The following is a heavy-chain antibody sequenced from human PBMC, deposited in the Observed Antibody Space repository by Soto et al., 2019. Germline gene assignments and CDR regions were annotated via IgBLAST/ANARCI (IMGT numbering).Heavy chain of an antibody. D-gene: IGHD1-26*01. Sequence: QVQLQESGPGLVKPSETLSLTCTVSGGSISSYYWSWIRQPPGKGLEWIGYIYYSGSTNYNPSLKSRVTISVDTSKNQFSLKLSSVTAADTAVYYCARGELERYYGMDVWGQGTTVTVSS. V-gene: IGHV4-59*01. CDR1: GGSISSYY. CDR2: IYYSGST. CDR3: ARGELERYYGMDV. J-gene: IGHJ6*02.